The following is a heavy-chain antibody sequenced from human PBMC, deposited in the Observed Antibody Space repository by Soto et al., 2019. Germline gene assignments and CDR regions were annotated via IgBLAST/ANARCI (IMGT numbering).Heavy chain of an antibody. J-gene: IGHJ6*02. CDR1: GGSISRGDYY. V-gene: IGHV4-30-4*01. CDR3: ARDPFPRDYGMDV. D-gene: IGHD3-10*01. Sequence: PSETLSLTGTVSGGSISRGDYYWSWIRQPPGKGLEWIGYIYYSGSTYYNPSLKSRVTISVDTSKNQFSLKLSSVTAADTAVYYCARDPFPRDYGMDVWGQGTTVTVSS. CDR2: IYYSGST.